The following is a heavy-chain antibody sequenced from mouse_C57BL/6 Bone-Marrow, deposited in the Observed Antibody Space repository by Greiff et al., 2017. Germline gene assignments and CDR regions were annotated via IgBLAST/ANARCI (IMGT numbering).Heavy chain of an antibody. V-gene: IGHV7-1*01. D-gene: IGHD2-4*01. CDR3: ARDEYDYDGEGDYYAMDY. CDR2: SRNKANDYTT. Sequence: EVQGAESGGGLVQSGRSLRLSCATSGFTFSDFYMEWVRQAPGKGLEWIAASRNKANDYTTEYSASVKGRFIVSRDTSQSILYLQMNALRAEDTAIYYCARDEYDYDGEGDYYAMDYWGQGTSVTVSS. CDR1: GFTFSDFY. J-gene: IGHJ4*01.